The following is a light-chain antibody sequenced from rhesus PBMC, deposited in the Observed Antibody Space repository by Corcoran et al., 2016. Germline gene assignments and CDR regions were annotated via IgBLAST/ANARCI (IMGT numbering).Light chain of an antibody. V-gene: IGKV1-74*01. CDR1: ENVNNY. CDR2: KAT. J-gene: IGKJ4*01. Sequence: DIQMTQSPSSLSASVGDRVTITCRASENVNNYLNWYQQKPGKAPKLLIKKATTLQRGVPSRFSGSGSGTDYPFPFSRLQPEDVATYYCQHGYGTPLTFGGGTKVELK. CDR3: QHGYGTPLT.